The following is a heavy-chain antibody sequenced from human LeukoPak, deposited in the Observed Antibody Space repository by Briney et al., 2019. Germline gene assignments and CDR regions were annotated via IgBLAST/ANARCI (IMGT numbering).Heavy chain of an antibody. Sequence: GGSLRLSCEVSGFTFSSYWIHWVRQAPGKGLVWVSRFSDDEGRTVYADSVKGRFTISKGNAKNTLYLQMNSLRAEDTAVYYCAGDYFYGLDVWGQGTTVTVSS. J-gene: IGHJ6*02. CDR3: AGDYFYGLDV. CDR1: GFTFSSYW. CDR2: FSDDEGRT. V-gene: IGHV3-74*01.